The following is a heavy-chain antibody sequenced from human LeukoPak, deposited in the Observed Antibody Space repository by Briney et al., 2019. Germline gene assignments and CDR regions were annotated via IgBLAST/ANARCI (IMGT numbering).Heavy chain of an antibody. V-gene: IGHV1-69*06. D-gene: IGHD1-20*01. Sequence: ASVKVSCKASGGTFSSYTINWVRQAPGQGLEWMGVIIPIFGTANYAEKFQGRVTITADKSTSTSYMDLRSLRSDDTAVYYCARDWAVSNSWNDPNYYYYMDVWGKGTTVTISS. CDR3: ARDWAVSNSWNDPNYYYYMDV. J-gene: IGHJ6*03. CDR1: GGTFSSYT. CDR2: IIPIFGTA.